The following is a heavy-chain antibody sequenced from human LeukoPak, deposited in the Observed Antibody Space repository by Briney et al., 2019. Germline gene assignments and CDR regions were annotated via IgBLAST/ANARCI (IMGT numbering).Heavy chain of an antibody. D-gene: IGHD3-22*01. CDR2: INPNSSGT. V-gene: IGHV1-2*02. CDR1: GYTFTGYY. Sequence: GASVKVSFKASGYTFTGYYMHLVRQAPGQGLEWMGLINPNSSGTNYSQKFQGRVTMTMDTSISTAYMELSRMRPDDTAVYYCARSLLPRAAPFDYWGQGTLVTVSS. CDR3: ARSLLPRAAPFDY. J-gene: IGHJ4*02.